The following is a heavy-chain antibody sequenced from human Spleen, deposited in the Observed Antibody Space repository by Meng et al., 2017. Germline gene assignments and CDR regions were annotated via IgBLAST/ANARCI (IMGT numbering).Heavy chain of an antibody. CDR1: GFSISSGYY. D-gene: IGHD3-10*01. Sequence: GSLRLSCAASGFSISSGYYWGWTRQPPGKGLEWIGSIYHSGSTYYNPSLQSRVTITVDTSKNQFSLKLSSVTAADTAVYYCARDVLYYYGSGSYLVYYWGHGTRVTVSS. CDR3: ARDVLYYYGSGSYLVYY. CDR2: IYHSGST. V-gene: IGHV4-38-2*02. J-gene: IGHJ4*01.